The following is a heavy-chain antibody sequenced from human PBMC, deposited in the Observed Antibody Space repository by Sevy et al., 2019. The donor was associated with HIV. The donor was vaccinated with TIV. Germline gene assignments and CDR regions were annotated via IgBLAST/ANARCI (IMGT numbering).Heavy chain of an antibody. V-gene: IGHV3-23*01. D-gene: IGHD3-22*01. CDR2: ISGSGGST. CDR1: GFTFSSYA. J-gene: IGHJ4*02. CDR3: ANGGAYDSSGYYKDY. Sequence: GSLRLSCAASGFTFSSYAMSWVRQAPGKGLEWVSAISGSGGSTYYADSVKGRFTISRDNSKNTLYLQMNSLRAEDTAVYYCANGGAYDSSGYYKDYWGQGTLVTVSS.